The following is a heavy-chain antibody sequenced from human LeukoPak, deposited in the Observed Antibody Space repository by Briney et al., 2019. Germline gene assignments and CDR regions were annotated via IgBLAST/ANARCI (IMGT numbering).Heavy chain of an antibody. Sequence: SETLSLTCSVSGGSNSSSSYFWGWFRQPPGKGLEWIGSIYDTESTYYKSSLKSRVTISVDTSKNQFSLKLSSVTAADTAVYYCARDEEDDSSSWEASVAVAGEWGQGTLVTVSS. D-gene: IGHD6-13*01. CDR3: ARDEEDDSSSWEASVAVAGE. CDR2: IYDTEST. J-gene: IGHJ4*02. CDR1: GGSNSSSSYF. V-gene: IGHV4-39*02.